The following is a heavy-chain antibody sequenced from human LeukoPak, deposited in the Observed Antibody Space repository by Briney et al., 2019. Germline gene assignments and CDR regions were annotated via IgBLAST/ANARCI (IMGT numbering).Heavy chain of an antibody. CDR3: ARDVVGATRPLFDY. CDR2: MNPNSGNT. D-gene: IGHD1-26*01. V-gene: IGHV1-8*01. J-gene: IGHJ4*02. CDR1: GYTFTSYD. Sequence: ASVKVSCKASGYTFTSYDINWVRQATGQGLEWMGWMNPNSGNTGYAQKFQGRVTMTRNTSISTAYMELRSLRSDDTAVYYCARDVVGATRPLFDYWGQGTLVTVSS.